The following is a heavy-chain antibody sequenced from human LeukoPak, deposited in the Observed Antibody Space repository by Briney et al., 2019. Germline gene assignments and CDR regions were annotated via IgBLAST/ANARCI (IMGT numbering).Heavy chain of an antibody. CDR3: VRARFYGSVSDNWSDP. V-gene: IGHV3-30*04. CDR1: GFTFSAYV. D-gene: IGHD3-10*01. Sequence: GGSLRLSCAASGFTFSAYVMYWVRQAPGKGLEWVTVISYDGSNKDYADSVKGRFTISRDNSKNMLYLQVNSLRVEDTAVYFCVRARFYGSVSDNWSDPWCLGTLVTASS. J-gene: IGHJ5*02. CDR2: ISYDGSNK.